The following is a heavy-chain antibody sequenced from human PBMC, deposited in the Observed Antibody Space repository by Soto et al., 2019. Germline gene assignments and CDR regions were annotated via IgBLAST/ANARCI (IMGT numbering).Heavy chain of an antibody. J-gene: IGHJ3*02. Sequence: PGGSLRLSCAASGFTFSNYVLSWVRQAPGKGLEWVSAISGTGGSTYYADSVKGRFTISRDNSKNTLYLQMNSLRAEDTAVYYCANLNGDYVAFDIWGQGTMVTVSS. CDR3: ANLNGDYVAFDI. D-gene: IGHD4-17*01. V-gene: IGHV3-23*01. CDR2: ISGTGGST. CDR1: GFTFSNYV.